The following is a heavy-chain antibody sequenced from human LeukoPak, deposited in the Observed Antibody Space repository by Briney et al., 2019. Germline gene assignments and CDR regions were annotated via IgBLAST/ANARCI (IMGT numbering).Heavy chain of an antibody. D-gene: IGHD2-21*02. CDR3: ALCGGDNHHDAFDI. CDR1: GGSFSGYY. CDR2: INHSGST. V-gene: IGHV4-34*01. Sequence: KPSETLSLTCAVYGGSFSGYYWSWIRQPPGKGLEWIGEINHSGSTNYNPSLKSRVTISVDTSKNQFSLKLTSVTAADTAVYYCALCGGDNHHDAFDIWGQGTMGTVSS. J-gene: IGHJ3*02.